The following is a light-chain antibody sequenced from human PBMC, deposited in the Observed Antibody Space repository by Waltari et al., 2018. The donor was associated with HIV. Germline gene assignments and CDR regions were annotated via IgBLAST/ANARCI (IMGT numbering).Light chain of an antibody. V-gene: IGLV2-23*02. CDR3: CSYARTSTYV. CDR2: DVS. J-gene: IGLJ1*01. CDR1: SSDVGGYNY. Sequence: QSALTQPASVSGSPGQSITISCAGTSSDVGGYNYFSWYQQHPGKAPKLMIYDVSKRPSGVSNRFSGSKSGNTASLTISGLQAEDEADYYCCSYARTSTYVFGTGTKVTVL.